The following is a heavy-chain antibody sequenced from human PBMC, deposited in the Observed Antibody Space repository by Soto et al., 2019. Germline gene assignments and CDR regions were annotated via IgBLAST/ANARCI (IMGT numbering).Heavy chain of an antibody. D-gene: IGHD3-16*01. J-gene: IGHJ4*02. CDR1: GFSFSKYG. CDR2: MSDDGSKK. Sequence: QVHLVESGGGVVQPGRSLRLSCAASGFSFSKYGMHWVRQAPGKGLEWVAEMSDDGSKKYYGDSVKGRFTISRDSSKNTLYLLMDSLRPEDTAMYYCAKELRETGGYYFDCWGQGTLVTVSS. CDR3: AKELRETGGYYFDC. V-gene: IGHV3-30*18.